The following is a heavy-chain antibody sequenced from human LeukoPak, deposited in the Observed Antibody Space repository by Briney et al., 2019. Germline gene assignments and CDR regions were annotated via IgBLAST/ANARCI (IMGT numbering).Heavy chain of an antibody. V-gene: IGHV4-39*01. CDR1: GGSISSSSYY. CDR3: ALRSGWYGR. J-gene: IGHJ4*02. Sequence: PSETLSLTCTVSGGSISSSSYYWGWIRQPPGKGLEWIGSIYYSGSTYYTPSLKSRVTISVDTSKNQFSLKLSSVTAADTAVYYCALRSGWYGRWGQGTLVTVSS. D-gene: IGHD6-19*01. CDR2: IYYSGST.